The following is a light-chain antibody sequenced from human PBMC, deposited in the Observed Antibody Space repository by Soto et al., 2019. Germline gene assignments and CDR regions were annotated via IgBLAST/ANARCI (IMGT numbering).Light chain of an antibody. CDR1: SSTVGGFNV. CDR3: CSYVGATTYV. CDR2: EGI. Sequence: QSVLTQPASVSGSPGQSITISSTGTSSTVGGFNVVSWYQQHPGKAPKVIIYEGIKRPSGVSNRFSGSNSGSTASLTISGLQAEDEADYYCCSYVGATTYVFGTGTKVTV. J-gene: IGLJ1*01. V-gene: IGLV2-23*01.